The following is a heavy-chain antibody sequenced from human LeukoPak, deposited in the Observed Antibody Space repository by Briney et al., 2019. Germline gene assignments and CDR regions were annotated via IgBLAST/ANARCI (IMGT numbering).Heavy chain of an antibody. J-gene: IGHJ4*02. V-gene: IGHV3-30*18. D-gene: IGHD2-15*01. Sequence: GGSLRLSCAASGFTFSSYGMHWVRQAPGKGLEWVAVISYDGSNKYYADSVKGRFTISRDNSKNTLYLQMNSLRAEDTAVYYWGNPGRASGLGYWGQGTLVTVSS. CDR2: ISYDGSNK. CDR3: GNPGRASGLGY. CDR1: GFTFSSYG.